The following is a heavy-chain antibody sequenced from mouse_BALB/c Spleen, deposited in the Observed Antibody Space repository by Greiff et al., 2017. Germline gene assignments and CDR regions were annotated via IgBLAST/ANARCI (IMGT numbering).Heavy chain of an antibody. CDR1: GYSITSGYY. J-gene: IGHJ2*01. CDR2: ISYDGSN. Sequence: ESGPGLVKPSQSLSLTCSVTGYSITSGYYWNWIRQFPGNKLEWMGYISYDGSNNYNPSLKNRISITRDTSKNQFFLKLNSVTTEDTATYYCARAGKWGYFDYWGQGTTLTVSS. V-gene: IGHV3-6*02. CDR3: ARAGKWGYFDY.